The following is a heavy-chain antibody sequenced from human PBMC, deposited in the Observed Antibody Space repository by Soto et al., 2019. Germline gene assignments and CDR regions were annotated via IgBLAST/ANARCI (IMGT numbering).Heavy chain of an antibody. CDR2: IYYSGST. V-gene: IGHV4-59*01. Sequence: PSETLSLTCTVSGGSISTYYWSWIRQTPGKGLEWIGYIYYSGSTNYNPSLKSRVTMSVDTSKNQFSLKLRSVTAADTAVYYCARDPGSSWYEGDAFDIWGQGTMVTVS. CDR3: ARDPGSSWYEGDAFDI. J-gene: IGHJ3*02. D-gene: IGHD6-13*01. CDR1: GGSISTYY.